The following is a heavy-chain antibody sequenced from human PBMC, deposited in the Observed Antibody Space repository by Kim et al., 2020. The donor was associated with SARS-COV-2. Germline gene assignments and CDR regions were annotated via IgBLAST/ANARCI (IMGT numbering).Heavy chain of an antibody. CDR1: GDSVSSNSAA. CDR3: AREPSSTSNSAGLLWDY. V-gene: IGHV6-1*01. J-gene: IGHJ4*02. CDR2: TYYRSKWYN. D-gene: IGHD2-2*01. Sequence: SQTLSLTCVISGDSVSSNSAAWNWIRQSPSRGLEWLGRTYYRSKWYNDYAVSVKSRITINPDTSKNEFSLQLNSVTPEDTAVYYCAREPSSTSNSAGLLWDYWGQGTLVTVSS.